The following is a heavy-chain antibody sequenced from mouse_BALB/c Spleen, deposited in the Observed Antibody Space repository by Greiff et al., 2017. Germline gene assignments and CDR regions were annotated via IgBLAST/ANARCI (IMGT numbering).Heavy chain of an antibody. CDR3: ARDFNYFDY. V-gene: IGHV7-3*02. CDR2: IRNKANGYTT. CDR1: GFTFTDYY. J-gene: IGHJ2*01. Sequence: EVQLVESGGGLVQPGGSLRLSCAPSGFTFTDYYMSWVRQPPGKALEWLGFIRNKANGYTTEYSASVKGRFTISRDNSQSILYLQMNTLRAEDSATYYCARDFNYFDYWGQGTTLTVSS.